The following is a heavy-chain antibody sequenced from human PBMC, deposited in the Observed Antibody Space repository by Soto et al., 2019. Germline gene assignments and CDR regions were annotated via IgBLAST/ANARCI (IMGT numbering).Heavy chain of an antibody. Sequence: GGSLRLSCAASGFTFSSLAMSWVCQAPGKGLEWVSAISGSGGSTYYADSVKGRFTISRDNSKNTLYLQMNSLRAEDAAVYYCAKDPPTVTTSPNWFDPWRQGTLVTVSS. J-gene: IGHJ5*02. V-gene: IGHV3-23*01. CDR1: GFTFSSLA. CDR3: AKDPPTVTTSPNWFDP. CDR2: ISGSGGST. D-gene: IGHD4-4*01.